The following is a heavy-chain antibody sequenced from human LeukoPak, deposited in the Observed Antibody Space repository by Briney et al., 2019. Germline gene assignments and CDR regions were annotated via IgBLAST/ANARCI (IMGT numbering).Heavy chain of an antibody. Sequence: SVKVSCKASEYTFTTYDINWVRRATGQGLEWMGWMNPNSGNTGYAQKFQGRVTMTRNTSINTAYMELSSLRSEDTAVYYCARVKGSSSWALLFEYWGQGTMVTVSP. V-gene: IGHV1-8*01. CDR1: EYTFTTYD. CDR2: MNPNSGNT. D-gene: IGHD6-13*01. CDR3: ARVKGSSSWALLFEY. J-gene: IGHJ4*02.